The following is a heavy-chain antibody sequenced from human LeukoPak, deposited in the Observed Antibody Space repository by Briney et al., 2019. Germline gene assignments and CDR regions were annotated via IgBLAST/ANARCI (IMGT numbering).Heavy chain of an antibody. V-gene: IGHV4-61*01. CDR2: IFYTGTT. J-gene: IGHJ4*02. D-gene: IGHD4-17*01. CDR1: GGSVSSGNYY. Sequence: PSETLSPTCSVSGGSVSSGNYYWSWIRQPPGKGLEWVGCIFYTGTTSYNPSLKSRVTISADTSKKQFSLKLSSVTAADTAVYYCARDYTVTAHFDYWGQGTLVTVSS. CDR3: ARDYTVTAHFDY.